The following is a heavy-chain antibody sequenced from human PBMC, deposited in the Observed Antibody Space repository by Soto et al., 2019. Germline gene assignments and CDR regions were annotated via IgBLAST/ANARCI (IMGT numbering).Heavy chain of an antibody. J-gene: IGHJ4*02. CDR3: ARNRMTDYSNLLPLDY. Sequence: PSETLSLTCTVSGGSISSGDYYWSRIRQPPGKGLEWIGYIYYSGITYYNPSLKSRVTISVDTSKNQFSLKLSSVTAADTAVYYCARNRMTDYSNLLPLDYWGQGTLGTVSS. D-gene: IGHD4-4*01. CDR1: GGSISSGDYY. V-gene: IGHV4-30-4*01. CDR2: IYYSGIT.